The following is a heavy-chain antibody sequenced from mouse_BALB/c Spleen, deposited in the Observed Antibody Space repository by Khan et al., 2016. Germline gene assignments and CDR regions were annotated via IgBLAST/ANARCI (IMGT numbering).Heavy chain of an antibody. CDR1: GFNIKDTY. J-gene: IGHJ3*01. Sequence: VRLQQSGAELVKPGASVKLSCTASGFNIKDTYMQWVKQRPEQGLEWIGRIDPAHGITKYDPKFLGKATITADTLSNTAYLPHSSLTSAATAVYYCARSPWYDDVGFAYWGQGTLVTVS. D-gene: IGHD2-10*02. CDR2: IDPAHGIT. V-gene: IGHV14-3*02. CDR3: ARSPWYDDVGFAY.